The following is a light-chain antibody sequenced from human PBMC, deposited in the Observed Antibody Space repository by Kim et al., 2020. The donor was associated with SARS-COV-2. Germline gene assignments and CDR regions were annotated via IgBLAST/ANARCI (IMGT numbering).Light chain of an antibody. V-gene: IGLV1-44*01. Sequence: GQRVTISCSGNSSNIGSNAVTWCQQLPGTAPKLLIYNINQRPSGVPDRFSGSKSDTSASLAISGLQPEDEADYYCAVWDDSLNGVVFGGGTQLTVL. CDR2: NIN. CDR3: AVWDDSLNGVV. CDR1: SSNIGSNA. J-gene: IGLJ2*01.